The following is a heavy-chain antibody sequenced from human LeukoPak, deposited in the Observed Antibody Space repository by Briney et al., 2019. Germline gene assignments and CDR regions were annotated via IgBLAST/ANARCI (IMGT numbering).Heavy chain of an antibody. CDR1: SGSISTSNYY. J-gene: IGHJ4*02. V-gene: IGHV4-39*07. CDR3: ARDSIFRYCSGGSCYWAAYFDY. D-gene: IGHD2-15*01. CDR2: IYYSGST. Sequence: SETLSLTCTVSSGSISTSNYYWGWIRQPPGKGLEWIGSIYYSGSTYYNPSLKSRVTISVDTSKNQFSLKLSSVTAADTAVYYCARDSIFRYCSGGSCYWAAYFDYWGQGTLVTVSS.